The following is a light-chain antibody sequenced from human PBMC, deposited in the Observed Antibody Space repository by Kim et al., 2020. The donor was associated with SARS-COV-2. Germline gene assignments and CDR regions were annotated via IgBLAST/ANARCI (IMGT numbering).Light chain of an antibody. CDR1: NSNIGTNT. V-gene: IGLV1-44*01. Sequence: QSVLTQPPSASGTPGQRVTISCSGGNSNIGTNTVNWYQQFPGTAPKLLIYANNHRPSGVPDRFSGSKSDTSASLAISGLQSEDEADYFCAAWDASLNGWVFGGGTQLTVL. CDR3: AAWDASLNGWV. J-gene: IGLJ3*02. CDR2: ANN.